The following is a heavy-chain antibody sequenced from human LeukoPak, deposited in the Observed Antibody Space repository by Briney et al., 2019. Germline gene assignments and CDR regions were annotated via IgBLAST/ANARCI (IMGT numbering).Heavy chain of an antibody. CDR1: GFTVSSNY. CDR3: ARGYAVAGLVYYFDY. Sequence: PGGSLRLSCAASGFTVSSNYMSWVRQAPGKGLEWVSVIYSGGSTYYADSVKGRFTISRDNSKNTLYLQMNSLSAEDTAVYYCARGYAVAGLVYYFDYWGQGTLVTVSS. D-gene: IGHD6-19*01. V-gene: IGHV3-53*01. J-gene: IGHJ4*02. CDR2: IYSGGST.